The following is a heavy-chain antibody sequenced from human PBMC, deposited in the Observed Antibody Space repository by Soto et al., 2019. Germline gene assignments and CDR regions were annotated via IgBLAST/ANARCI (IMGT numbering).Heavy chain of an antibody. D-gene: IGHD3-22*01. CDR3: AGGDYYHSSGYYFYYYTMDV. J-gene: IGHJ6*02. CDR2: VYYGGST. Sequence: PSETLSLTCTVSDGSISSGGYYWGWIRQPPGKGLEWIGNVYYGGSTYYNPSLKSRVTISVETSKSQFSLKLSSVTAADTAVYYCAGGDYYHSSGYYFYYYTMDVWGQGTTVTVSS. V-gene: IGHV4-39*01. CDR1: DGSISSGGYY.